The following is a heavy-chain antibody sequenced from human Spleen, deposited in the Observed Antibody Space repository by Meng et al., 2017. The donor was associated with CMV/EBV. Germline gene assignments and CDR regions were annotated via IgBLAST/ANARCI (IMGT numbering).Heavy chain of an antibody. J-gene: IGHJ4*02. CDR1: GYSFSSYW. CDR3: ARVSRDGNSGDY. Sequence: GESLKISCKGSGYSFSSYWIGWVRQMPGKGLEWMEIIYPGDSDRRHSPSLQGHVTISADKSISTVYLQWSSLRASDTAIYYCARVSRDGNSGDYWGQGTLVTVSS. CDR2: IYPGDSDR. V-gene: IGHV5-51*01. D-gene: IGHD4-23*01.